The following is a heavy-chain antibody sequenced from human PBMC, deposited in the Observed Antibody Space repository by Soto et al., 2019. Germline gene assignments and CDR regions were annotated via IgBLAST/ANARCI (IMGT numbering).Heavy chain of an antibody. CDR2: ISWNSGSI. Sequence: GGSLRLSCAASGFTFDDYAMHWVRQAPGKGLEWVSGISWNSGSIGYADSVKGRFTISRDNAKNSLYLQMSSLRAEDTALYYCAKESSAWVLYYYMDVWGKGTTV. J-gene: IGHJ6*03. V-gene: IGHV3-9*01. D-gene: IGHD6-19*01. CDR1: GFTFDDYA. CDR3: AKESSAWVLYYYMDV.